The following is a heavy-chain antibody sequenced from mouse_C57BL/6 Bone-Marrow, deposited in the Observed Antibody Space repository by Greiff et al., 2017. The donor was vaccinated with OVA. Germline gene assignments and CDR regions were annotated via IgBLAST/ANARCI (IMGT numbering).Heavy chain of an antibody. J-gene: IGHJ1*03. Sequence: EVKVEESGPGLVKPSQSLSLTCSVTGYSITSGYYWNWIRQFPGNKLEWMGYISYDGSNKYNPSLKNRISITRDTSKNQFFLKLNSVTTEDTATYYCARGGYDYDRYFDVWGTGTTVTVSS. CDR3: ARGGYDYDRYFDV. D-gene: IGHD2-4*01. V-gene: IGHV3-6*01. CDR1: GYSITSGYY. CDR2: ISYDGSN.